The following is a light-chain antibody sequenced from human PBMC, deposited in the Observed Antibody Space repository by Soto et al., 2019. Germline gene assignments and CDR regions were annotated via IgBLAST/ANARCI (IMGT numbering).Light chain of an antibody. CDR3: SSYTTSNTRQIV. V-gene: IGLV2-14*03. CDR1: SSDVGGYNY. Sequence: QSVLTQPASVSGSPGQSITISCTGTSSDVGGYNYVSWYQHHPGKAPKLMIFDVSNRPSGVSNRFSGSKSGNTASLTTSGLQPEDEADYYCSSYTTSNTRQIVFGTGTKSPS. J-gene: IGLJ1*01. CDR2: DVS.